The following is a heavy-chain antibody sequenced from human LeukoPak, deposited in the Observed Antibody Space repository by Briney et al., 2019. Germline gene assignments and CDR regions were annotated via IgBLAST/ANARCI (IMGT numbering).Heavy chain of an antibody. CDR2: ISSSGSTI. Sequence: GSLILSCAASGFTFNSYEMNWVRQAPGKGLEWVSYISSSGSTIYYADSVKGRFTISRDNAKNSLYLQMNSLKIEDTAMYYCVIERAGAFENWGQGTLVTVSS. V-gene: IGHV3-48*03. CDR1: GFTFNSYE. CDR3: VIERAGAFEN. D-gene: IGHD6-19*01. J-gene: IGHJ4*02.